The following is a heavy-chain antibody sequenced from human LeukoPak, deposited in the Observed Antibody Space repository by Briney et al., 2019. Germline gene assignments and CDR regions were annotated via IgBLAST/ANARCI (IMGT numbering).Heavy chain of an antibody. V-gene: IGHV3-30-3*01. J-gene: IGHJ1*01. D-gene: IGHD1-26*01. Sequence: QVQLVESGGGVVQPGRSLRLSCAASGFTFSSYAMHWVRQAPGKGLEWVAVISYDGSNKYYADPVKGRFTISRDNSKNTLYLQMNSLRAEDTAVYYCARDGPRYSGSYSYFQHWGQGTLVTVSS. CDR2: ISYDGSNK. CDR1: GFTFSSYA. CDR3: ARDGPRYSGSYSYFQH.